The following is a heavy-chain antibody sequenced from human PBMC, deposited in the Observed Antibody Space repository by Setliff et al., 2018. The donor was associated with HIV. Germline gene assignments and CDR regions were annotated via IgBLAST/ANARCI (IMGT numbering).Heavy chain of an antibody. Sequence: PSETLSLTCNVSGGSIGSYHWAWIRQSPGKGLEYIGNIRHSGYTNYNPSLKSRLNMSVDTSNYQISLKLASVTAADTAVYYCTRRDYNFWSSFNLKFYYNMDVWGKGTTVTVSS. D-gene: IGHD3-3*01. CDR3: TRRDYNFWSSFNLKFYYNMDV. CDR1: GGSIGSYH. V-gene: IGHV4-59*08. CDR2: IRHSGYT. J-gene: IGHJ6*03.